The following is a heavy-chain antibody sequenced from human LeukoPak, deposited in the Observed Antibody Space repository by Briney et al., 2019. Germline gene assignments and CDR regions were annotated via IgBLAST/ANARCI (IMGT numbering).Heavy chain of an antibody. CDR3: ARDEARVLDY. V-gene: IGHV4-59*01. CDR1: GGSLSSYY. J-gene: IGHJ4*02. CDR2: IYNSGTT. Sequence: SETLSLTCIVSGGSLSSYYWSWIGQPPGKGLEWIGCIYNSGTTNYNPSLESRVTISVDTSKNQFSLKLSSVTAADTAIYYCARDEARVLDYWGQGTLVTVSS.